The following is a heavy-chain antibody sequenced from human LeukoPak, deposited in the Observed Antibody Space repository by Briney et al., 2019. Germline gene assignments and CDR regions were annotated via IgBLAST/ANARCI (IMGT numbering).Heavy chain of an antibody. V-gene: IGHV4-30-2*01. CDR2: IYHSGST. Sequence: PSGTLSLTCAVSGGSISSGGYSWSWIRQPPGKGLEWIGYIYHSGSTYYNPSLKSRVTISVDRSKNQFSLKLSSVTAADTAVYYCARAGAYGSGRGFDPWGQGTLVTVSS. CDR1: GGSISSGGYS. J-gene: IGHJ5*02. D-gene: IGHD3-10*01. CDR3: ARAGAYGSGRGFDP.